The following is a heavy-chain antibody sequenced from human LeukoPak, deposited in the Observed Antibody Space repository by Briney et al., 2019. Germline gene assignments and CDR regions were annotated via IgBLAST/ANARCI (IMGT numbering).Heavy chain of an antibody. Sequence: ASVKVSCKASGYTFTSYDINWVRQATGQGLEWMGWMNPNSGNTGYAQKFQGRVTITRNTSISTAYMELSRLRSDDTAVYYCARASAGILDYWGQGTLVTVSS. CDR3: ARASAGILDY. CDR1: GYTFTSYD. V-gene: IGHV1-8*03. J-gene: IGHJ4*02. D-gene: IGHD2/OR15-2a*01. CDR2: MNPNSGNT.